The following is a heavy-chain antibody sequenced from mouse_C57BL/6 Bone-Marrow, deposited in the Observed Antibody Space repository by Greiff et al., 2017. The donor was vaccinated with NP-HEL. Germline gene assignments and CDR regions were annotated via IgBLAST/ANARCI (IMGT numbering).Heavy chain of an antibody. CDR1: GFTFSSYA. D-gene: IGHD1-1*01. CDR3: TRDQSYYYYGSTRFAY. Sequence: EVKLVESGEGLVKPGGSLKLSCAASGFTFSSYAMSWVRQTPEKRLEWVAYISSGGDYIYYADTVKGRFTISRDNARNTLYLQMSSLKSEDTAMYYCTRDQSYYYYGSTRFAYWGQGTLVTVSA. V-gene: IGHV5-9-1*02. J-gene: IGHJ3*01. CDR2: ISSGGDYI.